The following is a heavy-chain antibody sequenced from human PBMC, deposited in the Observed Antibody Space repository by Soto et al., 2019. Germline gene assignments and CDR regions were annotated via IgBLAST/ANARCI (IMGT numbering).Heavy chain of an antibody. CDR2: ISYDGNNK. J-gene: IGHJ6*02. CDR3: ARAGCDGGSCYTLVGLRHGMDV. Sequence: QVQLVESGGGVVQPGRSLRLSCAASGFTFSSDAMYWVRQAPGKGLEWVAVISYDGNNKYYADSVKGRFTISRDNSENTLYLQMNSLRDEDTAVYYCARAGCDGGSCYTLVGLRHGMDVWGQGTTVTVSS. V-gene: IGHV3-30-3*01. CDR1: GFTFSSDA. D-gene: IGHD2-15*01.